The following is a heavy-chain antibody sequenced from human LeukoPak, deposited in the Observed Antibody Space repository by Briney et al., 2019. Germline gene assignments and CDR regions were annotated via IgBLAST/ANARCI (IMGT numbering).Heavy chain of an antibody. CDR1: GFTFSSYE. CDR2: ISSSGRTI. CDR3: VRDFDY. Sequence: GGALRLSCATSGFTFSSYEMNWVRQAPRKGLEWVSYISSSGRTIYYADSVKGRFTISRDNAKYSLYLQMNSLRAEDTAVYYCVRDFDYWGQGTLVTVSS. V-gene: IGHV3-48*03. J-gene: IGHJ4*01.